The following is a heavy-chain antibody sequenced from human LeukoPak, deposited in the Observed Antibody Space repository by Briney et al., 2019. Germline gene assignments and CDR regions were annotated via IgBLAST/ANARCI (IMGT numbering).Heavy chain of an antibody. Sequence: SETLSLTCTVSGGSISPYYWTWIRQSAGKGLEFMGRIHFGGTTNYNPSLMSRITLSVDTSKSQVSLKLSSVTAADTPVYYCARDSPDGYTSGHHFYYMDVWGNGTTVTVSS. CDR2: IHFGGTT. CDR3: ARDSPDGYTSGHHFYYMDV. J-gene: IGHJ6*03. CDR1: GGSISPYY. V-gene: IGHV4-4*07. D-gene: IGHD5-18*01.